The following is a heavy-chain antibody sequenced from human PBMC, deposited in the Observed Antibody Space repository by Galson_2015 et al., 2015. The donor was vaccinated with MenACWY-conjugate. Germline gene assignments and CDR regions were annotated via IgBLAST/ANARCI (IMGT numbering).Heavy chain of an antibody. CDR1: GLTFSNVW. J-gene: IGHJ5*02. CDR3: TRDRDVGGSRWWFDP. D-gene: IGHD2-15*01. CDR2: IKCRTDGGTT. V-gene: IGHV3-15*01. Sequence: SLRLSCATSGLTFSNVWMSWVRPAPGKGLEWVARIKCRTDGGTTDYATPVKGRFTILRDDSAKTLYLQMNSLKIEDTAMYFCTRDRDVGGSRWWFDPWGQGTLVTVSS.